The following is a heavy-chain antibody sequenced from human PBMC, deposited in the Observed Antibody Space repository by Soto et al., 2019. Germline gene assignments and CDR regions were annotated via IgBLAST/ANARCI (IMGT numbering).Heavy chain of an antibody. CDR2: IYYSGST. J-gene: IGHJ1*01. D-gene: IGHD2-2*02. CDR1: GGSISSSSYY. CDR3: ARHWDIVVVPAAIPEYFQH. Sequence: LSLTCTVSGGSISSSSYYWGWIRQPPGKGLEWIGSIYYSGSTYYNPSLKSRVTISVDTSKNQFSLKLSSVTVADTAVYYCARHWDIVVVPAAIPEYFQHWGQGTLVTVS. V-gene: IGHV4-39*01.